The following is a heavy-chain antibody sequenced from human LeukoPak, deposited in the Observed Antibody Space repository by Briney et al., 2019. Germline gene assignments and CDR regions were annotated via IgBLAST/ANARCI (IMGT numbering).Heavy chain of an antibody. CDR1: GFTFSSYS. Sequence: PGGSLRLSCAASGFTFSSYSMDWVRQAPGKGLEWVSSISSSSSYIYYADSVKGRFTISRDNAKNSLYLQMNSLRAEDTAVYYCAREGPITFGGRGYNWFDPWGQGTLVTVSS. D-gene: IGHD3-16*01. CDR3: AREGPITFGGRGYNWFDP. CDR2: ISSSSSYI. V-gene: IGHV3-21*04. J-gene: IGHJ5*02.